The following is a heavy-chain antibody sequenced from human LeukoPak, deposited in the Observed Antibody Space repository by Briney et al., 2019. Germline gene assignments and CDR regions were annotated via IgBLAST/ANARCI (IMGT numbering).Heavy chain of an antibody. Sequence: PGTLSLTSAVYGGSFSGYYWSWIRQPPGKGLEWIGEINHSGSTNYNPSLKSRVTISVDTSKNQFSLKLSSVTAADTAVYYCARATGVGYGGGASCDYGYWGQGTLVTVSS. V-gene: IGHV4-34*01. CDR3: ARATGVGYGGGASCDYGY. D-gene: IGHD2-21*01. CDR1: GGSFSGYY. CDR2: INHSGST. J-gene: IGHJ4*02.